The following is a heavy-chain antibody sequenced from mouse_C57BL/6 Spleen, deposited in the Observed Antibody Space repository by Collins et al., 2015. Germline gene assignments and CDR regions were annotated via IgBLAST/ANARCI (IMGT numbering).Heavy chain of an antibody. CDR2: ILPGSGST. J-gene: IGHJ3*01. CDR1: GYTFTSYW. Sequence: QVQLQQPGAELVMPGASVKLSCKASGYTFTSYWMHWVKQRPGQGLEWIGEILPGSGSTNYNEKFKGKATFTADTSSNTAYMQLSSLTTEDSAIYYCASLYSNYGGFFAYWGQGTLVTVSA. CDR3: ASLYSNYGGFFAY. V-gene: IGHV1-9*01. D-gene: IGHD2-5*01.